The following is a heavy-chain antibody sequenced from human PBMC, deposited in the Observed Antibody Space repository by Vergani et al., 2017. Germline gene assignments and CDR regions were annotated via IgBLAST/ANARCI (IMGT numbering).Heavy chain of an antibody. CDR1: GFSFNTYW. J-gene: IGHJ5*01. V-gene: IGHV3-74*03. D-gene: IGHD2-8*02. CDR2: IDEYGNRA. CDR3: VRTEYCTGIACNTRFDS. Sequence: EVQLVESGGGSVQLGGSLRLSCVASGFSFNTYWMHWVRQVPGKGLMWVARIDEYGNRATYGDFETGRFTISRDNAKNTVFLQMNNLRADDAGVYYCVRTEYCTGIACNTRFDSWGQGALVTVSS.